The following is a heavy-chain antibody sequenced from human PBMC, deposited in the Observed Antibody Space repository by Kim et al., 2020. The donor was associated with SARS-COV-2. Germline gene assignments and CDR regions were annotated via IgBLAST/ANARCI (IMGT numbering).Heavy chain of an antibody. V-gene: IGHV3-48*02. CDR3: ARDERDYYDSSGSS. Sequence: ADSVKGRFTISRDNAKNSLYLQMNSLRDEDTAVYYCARDERDYYDSSGSSWGQGTLVTVSS. D-gene: IGHD3-22*01. J-gene: IGHJ5*02.